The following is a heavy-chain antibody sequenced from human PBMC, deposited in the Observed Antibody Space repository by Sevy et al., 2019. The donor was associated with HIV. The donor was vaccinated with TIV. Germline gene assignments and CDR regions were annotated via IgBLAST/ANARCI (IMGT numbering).Heavy chain of an antibody. CDR1: GYTFTSYG. Sequence: ASVKVSCKASGYTFTSYGISWVRQAPGQGLEWMGWISAYNGNTNYAQKLQGRVTMTTDTSPSTAYMELRSLRSDDTAVYYCARGERFLQVAGTFDIWGQGTMVTVSS. V-gene: IGHV1-18*01. J-gene: IGHJ3*02. D-gene: IGHD6-19*01. CDR2: ISAYNGNT. CDR3: ARGERFLQVAGTFDI.